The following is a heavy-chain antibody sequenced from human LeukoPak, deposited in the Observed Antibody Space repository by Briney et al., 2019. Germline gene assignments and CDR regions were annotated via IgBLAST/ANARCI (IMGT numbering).Heavy chain of an antibody. CDR3: ARSDFVDAGPYLIGP. CDR1: GYGFTDYY. Sequence: ASVKVSCKTSGYGFTDYYIHWVRQAPGQGLEWMGWINPKSGRTSSARKFQDRVTMTRDPSISTVYMDMAWLTSDDTAIYFCARSDFVDAGPYLIGPWGQGTLVTVSS. CDR2: INPKSGRT. D-gene: IGHD3-3*01. V-gene: IGHV1-2*02. J-gene: IGHJ5*02.